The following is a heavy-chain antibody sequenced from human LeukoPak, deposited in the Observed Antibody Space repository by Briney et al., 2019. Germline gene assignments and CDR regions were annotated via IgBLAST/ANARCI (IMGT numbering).Heavy chain of an antibody. CDR2: ISGSGGDT. CDR1: GFTFSSYA. Sequence: PGGSLRLSCAASGFTFSSYAMSWVRQAPGKGLEAFSSISGSGGDTYYKDSVKGRFTISRDNSKNTLYLQMNSLRAEDTAVYYCARDPLGDSTYYFDYWGQGTLVTVSS. CDR3: ARDPLGDSTYYFDY. V-gene: IGHV3-23*01. D-gene: IGHD2-21*01. J-gene: IGHJ4*02.